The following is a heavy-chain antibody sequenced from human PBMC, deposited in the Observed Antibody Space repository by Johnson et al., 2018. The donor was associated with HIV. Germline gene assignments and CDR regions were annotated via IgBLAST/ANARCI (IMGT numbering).Heavy chain of an antibody. Sequence: VQLVEPGGGLLQPAGSLRLSRAASRFTFSSYGLHWVRQAPGKALAWVSVIYSSGSTYYADSVKGRFTISRDNSKNTLYLQMNSLRAEDTAVYYCARDKVGVSAFDIWGQGTMVTVSS. CDR3: ARDKVGVSAFDI. J-gene: IGHJ3*02. CDR1: RFTFSSYG. D-gene: IGHD3-16*01. V-gene: IGHV3-53*01. CDR2: IYSSGST.